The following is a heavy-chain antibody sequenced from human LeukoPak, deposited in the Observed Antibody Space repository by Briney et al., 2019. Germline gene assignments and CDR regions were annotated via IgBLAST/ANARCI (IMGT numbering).Heavy chain of an antibody. Sequence: PGGSLRLSCAASGFTFSSYAMSWVRQAPGKGLEWVSAISGSGGSTYYADSVKGRFTISRDNSKNTLYLQMNSLRAEDTAVYYCARVYSGYDYYSSWGQGTLVTVSS. V-gene: IGHV3-23*01. CDR3: ARVYSGYDYYSS. J-gene: IGHJ5*02. CDR2: ISGSGGST. D-gene: IGHD5-12*01. CDR1: GFTFSSYA.